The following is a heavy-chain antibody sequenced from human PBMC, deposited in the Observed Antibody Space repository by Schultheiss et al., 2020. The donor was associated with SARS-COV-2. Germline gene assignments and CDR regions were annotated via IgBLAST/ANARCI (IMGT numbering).Heavy chain of an antibody. D-gene: IGHD3-10*01. CDR2: IYYTGST. Sequence: SETLSLTCTLSGGSLNSYYWSWVRQSPGKGLEWIGYIYYTGSTTYSPSLKSRVTISLDTSKNQVTLRLSSVTAADTAVYYCARDSYGSGRGTSGMDVWGQGTTVTV. CDR1: GGSLNSYY. J-gene: IGHJ6*02. CDR3: ARDSYGSGRGTSGMDV. V-gene: IGHV4-59*01.